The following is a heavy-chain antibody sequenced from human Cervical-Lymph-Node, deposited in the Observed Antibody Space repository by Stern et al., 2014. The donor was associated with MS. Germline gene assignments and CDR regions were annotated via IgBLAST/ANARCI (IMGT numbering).Heavy chain of an antibody. CDR2: ISYDGDTK. CDR1: GFTFDSYA. D-gene: IGHD6-6*01. Sequence: VQLVESGGGVVQPGRSLRLSCAASGFTFDSYAMHWVRQTPGKGLEWVAVISYDGDTKYYADSVKGRFTISRDNSKNTLYLLMNSLRPEDTAVYYCARERFSSSSRLFDYWGQGALVTVTS. V-gene: IGHV3-30-3*01. CDR3: ARERFSSSSRLFDY. J-gene: IGHJ4*02.